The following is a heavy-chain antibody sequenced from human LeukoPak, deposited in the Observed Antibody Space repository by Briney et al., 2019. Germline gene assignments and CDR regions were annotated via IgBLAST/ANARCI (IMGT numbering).Heavy chain of an antibody. CDR2: ISGSGGRT. J-gene: IGHJ4*02. V-gene: IGHV3-23*01. CDR1: GFTASSNY. CDR3: AKVMAAAGTVDD. D-gene: IGHD6-13*01. Sequence: GGSLRLSSAASGFTASSNYMRWVRHAPGKGLEWVSAISGSGGRTYYEDCVKGRFTISRDNSKNTLYLQMNSLRAEDTAVYYCAKVMAAAGTVDDWGQGTLVTVSS.